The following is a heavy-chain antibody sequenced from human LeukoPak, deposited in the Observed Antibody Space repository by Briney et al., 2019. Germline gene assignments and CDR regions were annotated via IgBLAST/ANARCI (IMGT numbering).Heavy chain of an antibody. CDR1: GYTFTGYY. CDR3: AGDRGSYFWDAFDI. J-gene: IGHJ3*02. CDR2: INPNSGGT. D-gene: IGHD1-26*01. Sequence: ASVAVYPKASGYTFTGYYMYWVRQAPGQGLEWMGWINPNSGGTNYAQKFQGRVSMTRDTSISTAYMELSRLRSDDTAVYYCAGDRGSYFWDAFDIWGPGILAAVSS. V-gene: IGHV1-2*02.